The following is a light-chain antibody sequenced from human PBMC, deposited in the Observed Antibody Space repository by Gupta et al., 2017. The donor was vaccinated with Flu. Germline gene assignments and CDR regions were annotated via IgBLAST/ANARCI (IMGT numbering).Light chain of an antibody. CDR1: QSVSSS. J-gene: IGKJ4*01. V-gene: IGKV3-15*01. CDR3: QQYSKWPLT. CDR2: SAS. Sequence: EIVMTQSPDTLSVSPGERVTLSCRASQSVSSSLAWYQQHPGQAPRLLIYSASTRATAIPARFSGSGSGTEFTLTISSLQSEDFAVYSCQQYSKWPLTFGGGTKVELK.